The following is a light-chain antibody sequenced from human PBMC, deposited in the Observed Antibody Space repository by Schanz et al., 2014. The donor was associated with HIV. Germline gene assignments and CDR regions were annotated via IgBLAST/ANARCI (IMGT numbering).Light chain of an antibody. Sequence: IQLTQSPSSLSAFVGDRVTITCRASQGISSYLAWYQQKPGKAPKVLIHAASTLQSGVPSRFSGSGSGTDFTLTISSLQPEDVATYYCQKYDSAPWTFGQGTKVEVK. CDR1: QGISSY. J-gene: IGKJ1*01. V-gene: IGKV1-9*01. CDR3: QKYDSAPWT. CDR2: AAS.